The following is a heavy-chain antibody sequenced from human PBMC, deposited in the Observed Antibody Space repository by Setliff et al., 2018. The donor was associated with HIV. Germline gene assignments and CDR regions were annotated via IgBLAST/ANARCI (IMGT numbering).Heavy chain of an antibody. V-gene: IGHV1-2*02. CDR3: ARVGYSGPN. CDR2: INPNSGGT. CDR1: GYMFIAYG. D-gene: IGHD5-12*01. Sequence: ASVKVSCKTSGYMFIAYGMSWVRRAPGQGLEWMGWINPNSGGTNYAQKFQGRVTMTRDTSISTAYMELSRLRSDDTAVYYCARVGYSGPNWGQGTLVTVSS. J-gene: IGHJ4*02.